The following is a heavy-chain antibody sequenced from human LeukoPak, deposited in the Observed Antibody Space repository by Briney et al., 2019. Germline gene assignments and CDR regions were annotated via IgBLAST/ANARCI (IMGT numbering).Heavy chain of an antibody. Sequence: PSETLSLTCTVSGGSIISYYWSWIRQPPGKGLEWIGYIYYSGSAKYNPSLKSRITISVDTSKNQFSLKVNSVTAADTAIYYCAREVGRWFGGGTHNWFDPWGQGTLVTVSS. J-gene: IGHJ5*02. CDR3: AREVGRWFGGGTHNWFDP. CDR1: GGSIISYY. D-gene: IGHD3-10*01. V-gene: IGHV4-59*01. CDR2: IYYSGSA.